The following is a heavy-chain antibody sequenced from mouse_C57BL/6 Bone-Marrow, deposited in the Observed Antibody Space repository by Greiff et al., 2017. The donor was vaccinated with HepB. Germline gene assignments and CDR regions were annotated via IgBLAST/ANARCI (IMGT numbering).Heavy chain of an antibody. J-gene: IGHJ3*01. V-gene: IGHV5-9-1*02. D-gene: IGHD2-4*01. CDR1: GFTFSSYA. CDR2: ISSGGDYI. CDR3: KRGAKDYDYDAFAY. Sequence: EVHLVESGEGLVKPGGSLKLSCAASGFTFSSYAMSWVRQTPEKRLEWVAYISSGGDYIYYADTVKGRFTISRDNARNNLNLQMSSLKTEDTAMYYGKRGAKDYDYDAFAYWGQGTLVTVSA.